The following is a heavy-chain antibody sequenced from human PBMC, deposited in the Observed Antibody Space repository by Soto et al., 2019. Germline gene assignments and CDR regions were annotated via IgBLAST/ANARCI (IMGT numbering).Heavy chain of an antibody. CDR1: GFTFSRYA. D-gene: IGHD6-13*01. CDR3: AKGWQLVRD. Sequence: GSLRLSCADPGFTFSRYAMSWFRQAPGKGLEWVSAISGSGGSTYYADSVKGRFTISRDNSKNTLYLQMNSLRAEDTAVYYCAKGWQLVRDWGQGTLVTVSS. J-gene: IGHJ4*02. V-gene: IGHV3-23*01. CDR2: ISGSGGST.